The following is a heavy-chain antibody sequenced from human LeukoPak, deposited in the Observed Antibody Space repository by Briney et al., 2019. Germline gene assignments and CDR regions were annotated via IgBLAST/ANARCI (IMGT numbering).Heavy chain of an antibody. V-gene: IGHV1-46*01. CDR3: ARVKRGYSYGPLEYYYFYMDV. D-gene: IGHD5-18*01. Sequence: ASVKVSCKASGYTFTSYYMHWVRQAPGQGLEWMGIINPSGGSTSYAQKFQGRVTMTRDTSTSTVYMELSSLRSEDTAVYYCARVKRGYSYGPLEYYYFYMDVWGKGTTVTVSS. J-gene: IGHJ6*03. CDR1: GYTFTSYY. CDR2: INPSGGST.